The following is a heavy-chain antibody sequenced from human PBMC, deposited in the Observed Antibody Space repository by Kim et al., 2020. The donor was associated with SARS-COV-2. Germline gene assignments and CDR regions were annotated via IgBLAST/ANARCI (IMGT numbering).Heavy chain of an antibody. J-gene: IGHJ4*02. D-gene: IGHD3-9*01. CDR3: ARGQNLRYFDDEYYFDY. CDR2: ISYDGSNK. V-gene: IGHV3-30*04. Sequence: GGSLRLSCAASGFTFSSYAMHWVRQAPGKGLEWVAVISYDGSNKYYADSVKGRFTISRDNSKNTLYLQMNSLRAEDTAVYYCARGQNLRYFDDEYYFDYWGQGTLVTVSS. CDR1: GFTFSSYA.